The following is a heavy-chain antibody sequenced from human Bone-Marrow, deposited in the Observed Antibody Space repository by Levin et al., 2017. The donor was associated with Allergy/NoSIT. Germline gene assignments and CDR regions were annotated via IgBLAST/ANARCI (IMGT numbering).Heavy chain of an antibody. CDR3: ARDRDYYDSSGYDIVYYGMDV. D-gene: IGHD3-22*01. J-gene: IGHJ6*02. CDR2: IYSSGNT. V-gene: IGHV4-30-4*01. CDR1: GASISSNDYY. Sequence: SQTLSLTCTVSGASISSNDYYWSWIRQPPGKGLEWIGYIYSSGNTHYNPSLKSRVTMSLDASKNQIPLKLNSVTAADTAVYYCARDRDYYDSSGYDIVYYGMDVWGQGTTVTVSS.